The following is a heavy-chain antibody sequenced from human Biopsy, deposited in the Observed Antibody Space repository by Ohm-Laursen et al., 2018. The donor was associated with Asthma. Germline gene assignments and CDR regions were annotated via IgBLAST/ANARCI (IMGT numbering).Heavy chain of an antibody. D-gene: IGHD5-12*01. CDR2: IMIVFGTT. CDR3: ARGYSGYDRIQYYYNGMDV. J-gene: IGHJ6*02. V-gene: IGHV1-69*13. Sequence: GASVKVSCKAPGGTFSNFAISWVRQAPGQGLEWLGGIMIVFGTTHYAQKFQGRVTITADESTSTCYMELRSLTSEDTAVYFFARGYSGYDRIQYYYNGMDVWGQGTTVTVS. CDR1: GGTFSNFA.